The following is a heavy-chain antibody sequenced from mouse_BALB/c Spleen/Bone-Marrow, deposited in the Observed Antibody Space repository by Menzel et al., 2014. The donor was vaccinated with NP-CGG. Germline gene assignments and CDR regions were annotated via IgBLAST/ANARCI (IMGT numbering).Heavy chain of an antibody. CDR3: LTAGFDY. CDR2: FYPGNSDT. V-gene: IGHV1-5*01. Sequence: VQLQQSGTVLARPGASVKMPCKASGYTFTSYCMHWIKQRPGQGLEWIGAFYPGNSDTIYNQKFKGKAKLTAVTSISTAYMELSSLTNEDSAVYFCLTAGFDYWGQGTTLTVSS. J-gene: IGHJ2*01. D-gene: IGHD3-1*01. CDR1: GYTFTSYC.